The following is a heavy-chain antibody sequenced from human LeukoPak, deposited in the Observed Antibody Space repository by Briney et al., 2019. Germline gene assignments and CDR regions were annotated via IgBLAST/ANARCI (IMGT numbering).Heavy chain of an antibody. V-gene: IGHV1-8*01. CDR1: VYTFISYD. J-gene: IGHJ1*01. D-gene: IGHD6-19*01. Sequence: ASVNVSFKSSVYTFISYDINWVRQATGQGLEWMGWMNPNSGNTGYAQKFQGRLNMTRNTSISTAYMELSSLRSEDTAVYYCARRVGSGWPVQHWGQGTLVTVSS. CDR2: MNPNSGNT. CDR3: ARRVGSGWPVQH.